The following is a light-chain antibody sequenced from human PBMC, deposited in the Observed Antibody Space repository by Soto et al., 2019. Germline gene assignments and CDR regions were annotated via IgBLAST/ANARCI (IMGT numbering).Light chain of an antibody. CDR3: QQRSNWPPIT. Sequence: EILFTQSPATLSLSPGERATLSCSASQSVSSYLAWYQQKPGQAPRLLIYDASNRATGIPARFSGSGSGTDFTLTISSLEPEDFAVYYCQQRSNWPPITFGQGTRLEIK. CDR2: DAS. V-gene: IGKV3-11*01. J-gene: IGKJ5*01. CDR1: QSVSSY.